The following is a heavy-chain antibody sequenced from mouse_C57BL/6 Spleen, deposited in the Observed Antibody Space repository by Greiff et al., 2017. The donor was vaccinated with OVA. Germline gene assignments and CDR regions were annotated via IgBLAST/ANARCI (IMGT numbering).Heavy chain of an antibody. CDR1: GYTFTSYW. CDR3: ARWQPSYAMDY. J-gene: IGHJ4*01. Sequence: QVQLKQPGAELVKPGASVKLSCKASGYTFTSYWMHWVKQRPGQGLEWIGMIHPNSGSTNYNVKFKSKATLTVDKSSSTAYMQLSSLTSEDSAVYYCARWQPSYAMDYWGQGTSVTVSS. D-gene: IGHD6-1*01. V-gene: IGHV1-64*01. CDR2: IHPNSGST.